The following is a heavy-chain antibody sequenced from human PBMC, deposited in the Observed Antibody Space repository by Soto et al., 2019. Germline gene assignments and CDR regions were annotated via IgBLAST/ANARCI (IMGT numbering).Heavy chain of an antibody. V-gene: IGHV3-33*01. CDR1: GFTFSSYG. J-gene: IGHJ6*02. CDR2: IWYDGSNK. D-gene: IGHD1-7*01. CDR3: AREGNYGSGPYYYGMDV. Sequence: PGGSLRLSCAASGFTFSSYGMHWVRQAPGKGLEWVAVIWYDGSNKYYADSVKGRFTISRDNSKNTLYLQMNSLRAEDTAVYYCAREGNYGSGPYYYGMDVWGQGTTVTVS.